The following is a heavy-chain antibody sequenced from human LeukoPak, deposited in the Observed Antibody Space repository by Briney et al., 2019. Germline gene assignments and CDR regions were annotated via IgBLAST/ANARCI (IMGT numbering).Heavy chain of an antibody. J-gene: IGHJ4*02. Sequence: PSETLSLTCTVPGGSISSYYWSWIRQPAGKGLEWIGRIYTSGSTNYNPSLKSRVTMSVDTSKNQFSLKLSSVTAADTAVYYCARDYSSSWYLYYFDYWGQGTLVTVSS. CDR3: ARDYSSSWYLYYFDY. D-gene: IGHD6-13*01. V-gene: IGHV4-4*07. CDR1: GGSISSYY. CDR2: IYTSGST.